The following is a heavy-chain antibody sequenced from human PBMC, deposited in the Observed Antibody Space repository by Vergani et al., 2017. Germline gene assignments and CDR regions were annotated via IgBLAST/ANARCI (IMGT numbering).Heavy chain of an antibody. V-gene: IGHV1-69*13. CDR2: IIPIFGTA. Sequence: QVQLVQSGAEVKKPGASVKVSCKASGYTFTSYGISWVRQAPGQGLEWMGWIIPIFGTANYAQKFQGRVTITADESTSTAYMELSSLRSEDTAVYYCARERRGFYYMDVWGKGTTVTVSS. CDR3: ARERRGFYYMDV. J-gene: IGHJ6*03. CDR1: GYTFTSYG. D-gene: IGHD3-10*01.